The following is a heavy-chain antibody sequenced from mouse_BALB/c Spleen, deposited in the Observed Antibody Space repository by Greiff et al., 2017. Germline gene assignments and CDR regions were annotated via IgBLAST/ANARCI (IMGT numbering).Heavy chain of an antibody. J-gene: IGHJ3*01. CDR2: ISSGGSYT. V-gene: IGHV5-9-4*01. D-gene: IGHD2-4*01. CDR3: ARDEIYYDYAAWFAY. Sequence: EVQGVESGGGLVKPGGSLKLSCAASGFTFSSYAMSWVRQSPEKRLEWVAEISSGGSYTYYPDTVTGRFTISRDNAKNTLYLEMSSLRSEDTAMYYCARDEIYYDYAAWFAYWGQGTLVTVSA. CDR1: GFTFSSYA.